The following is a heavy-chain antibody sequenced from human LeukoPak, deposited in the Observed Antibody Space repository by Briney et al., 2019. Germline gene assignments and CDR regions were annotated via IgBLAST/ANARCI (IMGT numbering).Heavy chain of an antibody. CDR3: ARPFYYDNNGGEGMDV. CDR1: GFTFTTFN. D-gene: IGHD3-22*01. J-gene: IGHJ6*02. Sequence: PGGSLRLSCAASGFTFTTFNMNWVRQAPGKGLELVSSITTSGTYIYYADSVKGRFTISRDNAKNSLYLQMNSLRAEDTAVYYCARPFYYDNNGGEGMDVWGQGTTVTVSS. CDR2: ITTSGTYI. V-gene: IGHV3-21*06.